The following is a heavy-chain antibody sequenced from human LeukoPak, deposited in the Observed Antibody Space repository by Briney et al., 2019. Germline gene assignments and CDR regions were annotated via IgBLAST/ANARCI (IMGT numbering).Heavy chain of an antibody. D-gene: IGHD3-22*01. Sequence: ASVKVSCKASGGTFSSYAISWVRQAPGQGLEWMGGIIPIFCTANYPQKLQGRVTMTTDTSTSTDYMELRSLRSDDTAVYYCARSLSTYYYDSSGYFNYYYYMDVWGKGTTVTVSS. CDR1: GGTFSSYA. J-gene: IGHJ6*03. CDR2: IIPIFCTA. CDR3: ARSLSTYYYDSSGYFNYYYYMDV. V-gene: IGHV1-69*05.